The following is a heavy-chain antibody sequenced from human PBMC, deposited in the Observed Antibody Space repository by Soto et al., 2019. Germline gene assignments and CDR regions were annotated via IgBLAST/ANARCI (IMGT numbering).Heavy chain of an antibody. CDR1: GYTFTGYY. V-gene: IGHV1-2*02. D-gene: IGHD4-17*01. J-gene: IGHJ4*02. CDR2: INPNSGGT. CDR3: ERGPHGIYGDYLRDY. Sequence: ASVKVSCKASGYTFTGYYMHWVRQAPGQGLEWMGWINPNSGGTNYAQKFQGRVTMTRDTSISTAYMELSRLRSDDTAVYYCERGPHGIYGDYLRDYWGQGNLVTATS.